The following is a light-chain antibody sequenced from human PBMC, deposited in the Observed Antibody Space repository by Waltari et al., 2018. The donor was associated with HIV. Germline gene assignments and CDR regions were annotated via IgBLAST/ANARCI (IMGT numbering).Light chain of an antibody. CDR3: CSYAGSYTYV. CDR2: DGS. CDR1: SSDVGGYNY. Sequence: QSALTQPRSVSGSPGQPVTISCTGTSSDVGGYNYVSWYQQPPGKAPKLMIYDGSKRPSGVPDRFSGSKSGNTASLTISGLQAEDEADYYCCSYAGSYTYVFGTGTKVTVL. J-gene: IGLJ1*01. V-gene: IGLV2-11*01.